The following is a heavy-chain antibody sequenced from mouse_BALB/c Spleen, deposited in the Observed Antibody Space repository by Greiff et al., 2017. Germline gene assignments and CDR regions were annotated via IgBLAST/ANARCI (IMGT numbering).Heavy chain of an antibody. J-gene: IGHJ3*01. Sequence: VQLQQPGAELVRPGASVKLSCKASGYTFTSYWINWVKQRPGQGLEWIGNIYPSDSYTNYNQKFKDKATLTVDKSSSTAYMQLSSPTSEDSAVYYCTRDLAYWGQGTLVTVSA. CDR3: TRDLAY. CDR2: IYPSDSYT. CDR1: GYTFTSYW. V-gene: IGHV1-69*02.